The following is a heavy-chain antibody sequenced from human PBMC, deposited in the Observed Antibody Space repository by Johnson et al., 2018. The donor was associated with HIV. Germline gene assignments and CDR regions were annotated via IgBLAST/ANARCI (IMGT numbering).Heavy chain of an antibody. CDR3: AREQATLWFRASGAAFNI. J-gene: IGHJ3*02. Sequence: QVQLVESGGGVVQPERSLRLSCAASGFTFSTYAMHWVRQAPGKGLEWVACISYDGRNKHYAGSVKGRFTISRDNSKNTLYLQMNSLRTEDTAMYYSAREQATLWFRASGAAFNIWGQGTMVTVSS. D-gene: IGHD3-10*01. CDR2: ISYDGRNK. V-gene: IGHV3-30*04. CDR1: GFTFSTYA.